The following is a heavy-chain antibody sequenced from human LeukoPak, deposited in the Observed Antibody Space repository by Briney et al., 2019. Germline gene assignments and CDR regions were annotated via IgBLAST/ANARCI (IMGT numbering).Heavy chain of an antibody. J-gene: IGHJ6*04. CDR3: ARTYYDILTGYFYGMDV. V-gene: IGHV4-4*02. CDR1: GGSISGSNW. Sequence: PSETLSLTCAVSGGSISGSNWWSGVRQPPGKGLDWIGEIYHSGGTNYNPSPKSRVTISVDKSKNHFSLKLSSVTAADTAVYYCARTYYDILTGYFYGMDVWGKGTTVTVSS. D-gene: IGHD3-9*01. CDR2: IYHSGGT.